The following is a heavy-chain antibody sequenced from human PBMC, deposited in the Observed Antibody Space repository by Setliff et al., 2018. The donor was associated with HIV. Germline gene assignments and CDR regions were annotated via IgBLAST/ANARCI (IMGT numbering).Heavy chain of an antibody. Sequence: PSETLSLTCTVSGGSISGPYWSWIRQSQGKGLEWIGYIYHSGTTNKTPSLKSRVTMSVDTSKNLFSLKVRSVTAADTAVYYCARASVMHSDYGLWVWIDPWGQGTPVTVSS. CDR1: GGSISGPY. V-gene: IGHV4-59*11. CDR3: ARASVMHSDYGLWVWIDP. CDR2: IYHSGTT. D-gene: IGHD3-16*01. J-gene: IGHJ5*02.